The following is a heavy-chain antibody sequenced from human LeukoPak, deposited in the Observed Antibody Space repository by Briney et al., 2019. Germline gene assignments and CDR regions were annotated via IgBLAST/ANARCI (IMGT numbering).Heavy chain of an antibody. V-gene: IGHV3-23*01. J-gene: IGHJ4*02. CDR3: AKTHDSSGYDY. D-gene: IGHD3-22*01. Sequence: PGGSLRLSCAASGFTFSIYAMSWVRQAPGKGLEWVSTLSGTGGSTYYADSVKGRFTISRDNSKNTLYLQVSSLRAEDTAVYYCAKTHDSSGYDYWGQGTLVTVSS. CDR1: GFTFSIYA. CDR2: LSGTGGST.